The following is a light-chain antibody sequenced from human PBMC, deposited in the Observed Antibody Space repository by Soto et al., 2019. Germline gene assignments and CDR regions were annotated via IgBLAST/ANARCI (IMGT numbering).Light chain of an antibody. CDR1: QSVSSSY. CDR2: GAS. CDR3: QQYGSSPLWT. J-gene: IGKJ1*01. V-gene: IGKV3-20*01. Sequence: IVLTRSPGTLSLSPGERGDVYWWGIQSVSSSYLAWYQQKPGQAPRLLIYGASSRATGIPDRFSGSGSGTDFTLTISRLEPEDFAVYYCQQYGSSPLWTFAQGAKVDIK.